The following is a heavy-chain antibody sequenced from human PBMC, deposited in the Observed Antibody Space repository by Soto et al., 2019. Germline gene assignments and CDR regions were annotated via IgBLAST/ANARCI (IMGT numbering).Heavy chain of an antibody. CDR1: GGSISSSSYY. V-gene: IGHV4-39*01. J-gene: IGHJ3*02. CDR3: ARHGLGLSDAIDI. CDR2: IYYSGGT. Sequence: QLQLQESGPGLVKPSETLSLTCTVSGGSISSSSYYWGWIRQPPGKGLAWIGSIYYSGGTYYNPSLKSRVTRSVDTSKSQFCLKLSSVTAADTAVYYCARHGLGLSDAIDIWGQGTMVTVSS.